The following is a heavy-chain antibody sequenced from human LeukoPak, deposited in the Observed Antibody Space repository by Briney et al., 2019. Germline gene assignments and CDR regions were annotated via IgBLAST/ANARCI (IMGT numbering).Heavy chain of an antibody. CDR2: IYYTGDT. Sequence: PSETLSLTCTVSGVSISGHYWGWLRQPPGKGLEWIGYIYYTGDTNYIPSFESRVTISVDTSKNQFSLKLGSVTAADTAIYYCVRVVTGSVDYWGQGTLVTVSS. CDR3: VRVVTGSVDY. D-gene: IGHD3-10*01. CDR1: GVSISGHY. J-gene: IGHJ4*02. V-gene: IGHV4-59*11.